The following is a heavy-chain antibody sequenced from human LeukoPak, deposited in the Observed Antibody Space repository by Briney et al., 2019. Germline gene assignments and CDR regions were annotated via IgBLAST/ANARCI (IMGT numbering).Heavy chain of an antibody. D-gene: IGHD2-21*02. CDR3: ARRDEGPWSFPLDY. J-gene: IGHJ4*02. V-gene: IGHV5-51*01. CDR1: GYSFTSYS. CDR2: IYPGDSDT. Sequence: GESLKISCKGSGYSFTSYSSSWVRQMPGKGLEWMGIIYPGDSDTRYSPSFQGQVTISADKSISTAYLQWSSLKASDTAMYYCARRDEGPWSFPLDYWGQGTLVTVSS.